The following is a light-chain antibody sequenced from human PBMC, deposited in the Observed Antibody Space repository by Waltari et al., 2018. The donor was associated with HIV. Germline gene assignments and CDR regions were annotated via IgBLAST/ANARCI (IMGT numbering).Light chain of an antibody. CDR3: QQSFATPRT. Sequence: DIQMTQFPSSLSASVGDKVPISCRASHSIAARLNWYPQKTGEAPELLIYAASSLQRGVPSRFSGTTAGTEFTLTSNAVQPDDFAFFCCQQSFATPRTFGQGT. CDR2: AAS. J-gene: IGKJ1*01. CDR1: HSIAAR. V-gene: IGKV1-39*01.